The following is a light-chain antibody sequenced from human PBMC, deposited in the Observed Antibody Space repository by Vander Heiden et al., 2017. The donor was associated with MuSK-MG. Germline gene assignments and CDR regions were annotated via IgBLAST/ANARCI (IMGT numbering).Light chain of an antibody. CDR3: QQSGSSPFT. V-gene: IGKV3-20*01. Sequence: EIVSTQSPGTLSLSPGERATLSCRASQSVSSSYLAWYQQKPGQAPRLLIYGASSRATGIPDRCSGSGSGTDFTLTISRLEPEDFAVYYCQQSGSSPFTFGPGTKVDIK. CDR2: GAS. J-gene: IGKJ3*01. CDR1: QSVSSSY.